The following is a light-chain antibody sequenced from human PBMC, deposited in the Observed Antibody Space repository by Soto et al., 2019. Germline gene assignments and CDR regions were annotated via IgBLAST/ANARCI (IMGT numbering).Light chain of an antibody. J-gene: IGKJ1*01. Sequence: DIQMTQSPSTLSASVGDRVTITCRASQSISNRLAWYQQKPGKAPKVLIYDASSLESGVPSRFSDSEYGKEFILTISSLQPDDFASYCCQHYGGMWTFGQGTKVEMK. CDR3: QHYGGMWT. V-gene: IGKV1-5*01. CDR1: QSISNR. CDR2: DAS.